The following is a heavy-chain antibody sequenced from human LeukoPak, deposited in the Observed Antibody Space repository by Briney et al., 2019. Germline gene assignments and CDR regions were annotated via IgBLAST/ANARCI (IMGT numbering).Heavy chain of an antibody. Sequence: GGSLRLSCAASGFTFSYYAMSWVRQAPGKGLEWVSAISGSGDNTYYADSVKGRFTVSRDNSKNTLYVQMKSLRAEDTAVYYCAKDFVVVPGNVNYFDYWGQGTLVTVSS. J-gene: IGHJ4*02. CDR1: GFTFSYYA. V-gene: IGHV3-23*01. CDR2: ISGSGDNT. D-gene: IGHD2-21*02. CDR3: AKDFVVVPGNVNYFDY.